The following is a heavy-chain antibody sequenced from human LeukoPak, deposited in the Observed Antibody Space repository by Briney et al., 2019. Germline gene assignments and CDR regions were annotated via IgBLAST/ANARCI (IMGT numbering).Heavy chain of an antibody. CDR1: GGSISSSSYY. CDR3: ARAGLDLGIAAAQFDY. V-gene: IGHV4-39*07. CDR2: IYYSGGT. Sequence: SETLSLTCTVSGGSISSSSYYWGWIRQPPGKGLEWIGSIYYSGGTYYNPSLKSRVTISVDTSKNQFSLKLSSVTAADTAVYYCARAGLDLGIAAAQFDYWGQGTLVTVSS. D-gene: IGHD6-13*01. J-gene: IGHJ4*02.